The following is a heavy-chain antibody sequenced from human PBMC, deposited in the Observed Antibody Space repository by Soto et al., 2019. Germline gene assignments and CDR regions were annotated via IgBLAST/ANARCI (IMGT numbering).Heavy chain of an antibody. CDR1: GFTVSSNY. CDR2: ISGSGGST. V-gene: IGHV3-23*01. CDR3: AKDLRAVAGTGCDY. J-gene: IGHJ4*02. D-gene: IGHD6-19*01. Sequence: GGSLRLSCAASGFTVSSNYMSWVRQAPGKGLEWVSVISGSGGSTYYADSVKGRFTISRDNSKNTLYLQMNSLRAEDTAVYYCAKDLRAVAGTGCDYWGQGTLVTVSS.